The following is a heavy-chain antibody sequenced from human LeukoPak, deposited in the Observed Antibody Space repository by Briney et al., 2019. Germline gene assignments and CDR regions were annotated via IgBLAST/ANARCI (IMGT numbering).Heavy chain of an antibody. Sequence: GGSLRLSCAASGFTFSSYAMHWARQAPGKGLEWVAFMSFDGSDKYYADSVKGRFTISRDNSKNTLFLQMNSLRPEDTAAYYCARSRFLDYCGQGTLVIVSS. D-gene: IGHD3-3*01. CDR2: MSFDGSDK. J-gene: IGHJ4*02. CDR1: GFTFSSYA. V-gene: IGHV3-30*17. CDR3: ARSRFLDY.